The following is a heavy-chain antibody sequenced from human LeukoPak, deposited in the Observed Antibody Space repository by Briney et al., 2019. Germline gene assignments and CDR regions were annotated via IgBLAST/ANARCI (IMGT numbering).Heavy chain of an antibody. V-gene: IGHV4-39*01. D-gene: IGHD6-13*01. Sequence: SETLSLTRTVSGGSIRNGSYYWGWIRQPPGKGLEWIGSIYYSGSTYYNPSLKSRVTISVDTSKNQFSLKLSSVTAADTAVYYCARRIAAARGTFDYWGQGTLVTVSS. CDR1: GGSIRNGSYY. CDR2: IYYSGST. J-gene: IGHJ4*02. CDR3: ARRIAAARGTFDY.